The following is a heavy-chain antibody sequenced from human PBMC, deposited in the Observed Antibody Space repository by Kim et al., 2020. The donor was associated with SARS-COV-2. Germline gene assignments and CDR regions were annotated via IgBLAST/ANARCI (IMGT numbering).Heavy chain of an antibody. V-gene: IGHV3-23*05. CDR2: LSRSGNTT. J-gene: IGHJ4*02. CDR1: GFFFSTCA. Sequence: GGSLRLSCEASGFFFSTCAMTWVRQAPGKGLEWLSTLSRSGNTTYDADSVKGRFIVSRDKSKKIVYLQMDNLRADDTARYYCAKSPTNITAFFDYWGQGVLVTVS. D-gene: IGHD3-16*01. CDR3: AKSPTNITAFFDY.